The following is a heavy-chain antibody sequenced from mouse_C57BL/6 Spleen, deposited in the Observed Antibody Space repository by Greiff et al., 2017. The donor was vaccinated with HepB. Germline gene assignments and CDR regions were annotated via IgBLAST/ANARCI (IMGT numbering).Heavy chain of an antibody. V-gene: IGHV1-39*01. CDR3: ASMVTTGGYAMDY. CDR2: INPNYGTT. J-gene: IGHJ4*01. D-gene: IGHD2-2*01. CDR1: GYSFTDYN. Sequence: EVQLQQSGPELVKPGASVKISCKASGYSFTDYNMNWVKQSNGKSLEWIGVINPNYGTTSYNQKFKGKATLSVDQSSSTAYMQLNSLTSEDSAVYYCASMVTTGGYAMDYWGQGTSVTVSS.